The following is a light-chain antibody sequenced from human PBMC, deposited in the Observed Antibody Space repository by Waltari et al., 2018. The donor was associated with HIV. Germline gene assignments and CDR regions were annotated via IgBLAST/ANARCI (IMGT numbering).Light chain of an antibody. CDR3: QHLNSYPP. J-gene: IGKJ1*01. V-gene: IGKV1-9*01. CDR1: QGISPY. CDR2: GAS. Sequence: DIQLTQSPSFLSASVGDRVTITCRASQGISPYLAWYQQKPGKAPKLLIYGASTLQSGVPSRFSGSGSGTEFTLTIIGLQPEDFATYYCQHLNSYPPFGQGTKVEIK.